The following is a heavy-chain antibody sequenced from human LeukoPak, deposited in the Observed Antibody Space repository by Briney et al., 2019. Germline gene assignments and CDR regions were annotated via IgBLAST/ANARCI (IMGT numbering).Heavy chain of an antibody. J-gene: IGHJ4*02. Sequence: ASVKVSCKASGYTFTSYGISWVRQAPGRGLEWMGWISAYNGNTNYAQKLQGRVTMTTDTSTSTAYMELRSLRSDDTAVYYCARASLYYYDSSGYLGDYWGQGTLVTVSS. CDR1: GYTFTSYG. CDR3: ARASLYYYDSSGYLGDY. V-gene: IGHV1-18*01. D-gene: IGHD3-22*01. CDR2: ISAYNGNT.